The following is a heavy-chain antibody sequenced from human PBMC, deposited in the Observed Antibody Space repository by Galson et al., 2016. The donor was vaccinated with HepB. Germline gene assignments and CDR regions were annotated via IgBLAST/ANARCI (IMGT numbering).Heavy chain of an antibody. J-gene: IGHJ4*02. CDR1: GYTFTNYY. Sequence: SVKVSCKASGYTFTNYYMHWVRQAPGQGLEWMGIINPSDGTTSYAQKFQGRVTMTRDTSTSTVHMELSSLGSADTAVYYCARGADSGYDLGDYWGQGTLVTVSS. CDR3: ARGADSGYDLGDY. V-gene: IGHV1-46*01. D-gene: IGHD5-12*01. CDR2: INPSDGTT.